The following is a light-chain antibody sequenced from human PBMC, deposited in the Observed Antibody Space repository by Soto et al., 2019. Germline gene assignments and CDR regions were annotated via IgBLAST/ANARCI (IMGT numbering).Light chain of an antibody. CDR2: GAS. J-gene: IGKJ1*01. CDR1: QSVSSY. CDR3: QQYNNWPQT. Sequence: EVVLTQSPATLSLSPGERATLSCRASQSVSSYLAWYQQRPGQAPRLLIYGASTRATGIPARFSGSGSGTEFTLTISSLQSEDVAVYYCQQYNNWPQTFGQGTKVDI. V-gene: IGKV3-15*01.